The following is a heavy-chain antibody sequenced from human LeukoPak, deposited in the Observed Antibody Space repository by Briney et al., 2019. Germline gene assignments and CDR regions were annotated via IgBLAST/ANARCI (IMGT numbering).Heavy chain of an antibody. CDR2: ISVYNGNT. Sequence: GSSVKVSCKASGYTFSSYGISWVRQAPGQGLEWMGWISVYNGNTNSAQKLQGRVTMTTDTSTSTAYMELRSLRSDDTAVYYCARDESSGSYYFDYWGQGTLAPVSS. CDR1: GYTFSSYG. J-gene: IGHJ4*02. V-gene: IGHV1-18*01. D-gene: IGHD1-26*01. CDR3: ARDESSGSYYFDY.